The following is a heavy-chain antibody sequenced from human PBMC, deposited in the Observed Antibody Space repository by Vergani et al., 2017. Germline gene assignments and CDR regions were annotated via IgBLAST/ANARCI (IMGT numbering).Heavy chain of an antibody. CDR2: IWYDGSNK. D-gene: IGHD3-10*01. V-gene: IGHV3-33*01. CDR1: GFTFSSYG. CDR3: ARGKLWFGGLLYNWFDP. J-gene: IGHJ5*02. Sequence: QVQLVESGGGVVQPGRSLRLSCAASGFTFSSYGMHWVRQAPGKGLEWVAVIWYDGSNKYYADSVKGRFTISRDNSKNTLYLQMNSLRAEDTAVYYCARGKLWFGGLLYNWFDPWGQGTLVTVSS.